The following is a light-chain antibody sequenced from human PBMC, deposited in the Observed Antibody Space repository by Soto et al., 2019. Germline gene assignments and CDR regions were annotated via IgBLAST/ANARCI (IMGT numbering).Light chain of an antibody. CDR3: SSYTSSSTWV. CDR1: SSDVGGYNY. Sequence: QSVLTQPAAVSESPGQSIAISCTGTSSDVGGYNYVSWYQQHPGKTPNLMIYDVSNRPSGVSNRFSGSKSGNTASLTISGLQAEDEADYYCSSYTSSSTWVFGGGTKLTVL. J-gene: IGLJ3*02. V-gene: IGLV2-14*01. CDR2: DVS.